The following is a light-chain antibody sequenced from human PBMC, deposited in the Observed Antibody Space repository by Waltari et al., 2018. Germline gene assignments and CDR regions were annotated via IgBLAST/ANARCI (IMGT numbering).Light chain of an antibody. CDR3: HQYGSAPPYT. Sequence: EIVLTQSPGTLSLSPGKRATLSCRASQSVRSGYFAWYQQKPGQAPKLPIYAASSRAAGVPDRFSGSVSGTDFTLTVSRLEPEDFAVYYCHQYGSAPPYTFGQGTRLEIK. CDR1: QSVRSGY. J-gene: IGKJ2*01. CDR2: AAS. V-gene: IGKV3-20*01.